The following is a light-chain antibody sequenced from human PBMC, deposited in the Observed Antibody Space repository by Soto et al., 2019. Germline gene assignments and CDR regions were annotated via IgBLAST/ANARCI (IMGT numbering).Light chain of an antibody. J-gene: IGKJ1*01. CDR1: QSINAW. CDR3: QQYKSYSWT. V-gene: IGKV1-5*01. Sequence: DIQMTQSASTLVATIGARVTISCRASQSINAWSAWYQQNPGKAPKLLIYDASSLESGVPSRFRGSGSGTEFTLTISSLKPDDFETYYCQQYKSYSWTFGQGTKVDIK. CDR2: DAS.